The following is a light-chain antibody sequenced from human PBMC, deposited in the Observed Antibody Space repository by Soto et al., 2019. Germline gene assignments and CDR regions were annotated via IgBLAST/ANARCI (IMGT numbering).Light chain of an antibody. CDR1: QSISTS. CDR2: KAS. CDR3: QQYGSYSLT. J-gene: IGKJ4*01. V-gene: IGKV1-5*03. Sequence: DIQMTQSPSILSASVGDRVTITCRASQSISTSLAWYQQKPGKAPNLLISKASNLETGVPSRFSGSGSGTEFTLTISNLQTDDFATYYCQQYGSYSLTFGGGTKVDIK.